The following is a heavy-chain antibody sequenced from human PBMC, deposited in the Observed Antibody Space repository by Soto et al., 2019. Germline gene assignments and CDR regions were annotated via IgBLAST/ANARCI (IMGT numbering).Heavy chain of an antibody. V-gene: IGHV3-21*01. J-gene: IGHJ5*02. CDR3: ARAGHLGDGSKRNWFDP. D-gene: IGHD3-16*01. CDR2: ISSSSSYI. CDR1: GFTFSSYS. Sequence: GGSLRLSCAASGFTFSSYSMNWVRQAPGKGLEWVSSISSSSSYIYYADSVKGRFTISRDNAKNSLYLQMNSLRAEDTAVYYCARAGHLGDGSKRNWFDPWGQGTLVTVSS.